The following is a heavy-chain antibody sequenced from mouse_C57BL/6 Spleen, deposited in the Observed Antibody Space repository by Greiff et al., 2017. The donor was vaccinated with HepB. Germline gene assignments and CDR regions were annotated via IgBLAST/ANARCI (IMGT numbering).Heavy chain of an antibody. Sequence: EVQLQQSGTVLARPGASVKMSCKTSGYTFTSYWLHWVKQRPGQGLEWIGAIYPGNSDTSYNQKFKGKAKLTAVTSASTAYMELSSLTNEDSAVYYCTRDDDYDPFDYWGQGTTLTVSS. D-gene: IGHD2-4*01. V-gene: IGHV1-5*01. CDR2: IYPGNSDT. J-gene: IGHJ2*01. CDR1: GYTFTSYW. CDR3: TRDDDYDPFDY.